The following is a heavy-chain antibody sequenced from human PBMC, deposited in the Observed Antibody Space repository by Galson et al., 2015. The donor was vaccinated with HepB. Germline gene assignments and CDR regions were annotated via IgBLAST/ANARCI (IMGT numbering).Heavy chain of an antibody. CDR3: ARGLAYCGGDCYYGGGAFDI. Sequence: LRLSCAASGFTFSSYSMNWVRQAPGKGLEWVSYISSSSSTIYYADSVKGRFTISRDNAKNSLYLQMNSLRDEDTAVYYCARGLAYCGGDCYYGGGAFDIWGQGTMVTVSS. V-gene: IGHV3-48*02. J-gene: IGHJ3*02. CDR1: GFTFSSYS. D-gene: IGHD2-21*02. CDR2: ISSSSSTI.